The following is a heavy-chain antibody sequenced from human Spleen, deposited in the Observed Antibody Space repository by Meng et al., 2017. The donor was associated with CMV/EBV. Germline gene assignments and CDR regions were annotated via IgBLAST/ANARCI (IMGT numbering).Heavy chain of an antibody. CDR3: ARLAYYYDTSGHYRDY. CDR2: IYYSGST. D-gene: IGHD3-22*01. J-gene: IGHJ4*02. V-gene: IGHV4-31*02. CDR1: SINSSDYY. Sequence: SINSSDYYWSWIRQHPGKGLEWIGYIYYSGSTYYNPSLKSRVTMSVDTSQNQFSLKLSSVTAADTAVYYCARLAYYYDTSGHYRDYWGQGTLVTVSS.